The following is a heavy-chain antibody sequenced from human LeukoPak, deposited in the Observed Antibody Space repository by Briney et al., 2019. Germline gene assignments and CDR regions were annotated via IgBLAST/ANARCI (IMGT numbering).Heavy chain of an antibody. D-gene: IGHD3-16*01. Sequence: ASVKVSCKASGGTFSSYAISWVRQAPGQGFEWMGGIIPIFGTANYAQKFQGRVTITADESTSTAYMELSSRRSEDTAVYYCLARHYRGGIYYYYGMDVWGQGTTVTVSS. CDR2: IIPIFGTA. V-gene: IGHV1-69*13. CDR3: LARHYRGGIYYYYGMDV. J-gene: IGHJ6*02. CDR1: GGTFSSYA.